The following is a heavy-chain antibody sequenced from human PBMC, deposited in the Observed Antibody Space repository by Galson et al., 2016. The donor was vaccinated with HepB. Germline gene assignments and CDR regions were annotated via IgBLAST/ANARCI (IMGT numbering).Heavy chain of an antibody. CDR2: IYYSGTT. CDR1: GGSIISTHW. D-gene: IGHD5-18*01. CDR3: ARRFRYTYGPPYGMDV. V-gene: IGHV4-4*02. J-gene: IGHJ6*02. Sequence: SETLSLTCAVSGGSIISTHWWSWVRQPPGKGLEWIGEIYYSGTTYYNPSLKSRVTISVDKSKNQFSLKMSSVTAADTAVYYCARRFRYTYGPPYGMDVWGQGATVTVSS.